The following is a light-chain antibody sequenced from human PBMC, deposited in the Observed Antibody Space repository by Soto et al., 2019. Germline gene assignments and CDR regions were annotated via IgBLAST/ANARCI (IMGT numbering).Light chain of an antibody. V-gene: IGKV3-11*01. Sequence: ETVLTQSPATLSLSPGERATLSCRASQSVSSYLAWYQQKRGQAPRLLIYDASNRATGIPARFSGSGSGTDFTLTISSLEPEDFALYYCQQRSNWPITVGGVTTVEIK. J-gene: IGKJ4*01. CDR1: QSVSSY. CDR2: DAS. CDR3: QQRSNWPIT.